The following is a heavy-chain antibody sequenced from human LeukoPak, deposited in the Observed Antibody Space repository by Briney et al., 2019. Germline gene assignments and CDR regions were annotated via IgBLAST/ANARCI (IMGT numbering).Heavy chain of an antibody. V-gene: IGHV1-2*02. J-gene: IGHJ5*02. CDR2: INPNSGDT. CDR3: ARGPFRNVDIAMVASRFDP. D-gene: IGHD5-18*01. CDR1: GYTFSGYY. Sequence: GASVKVSCKASGYTFSGYYLHWVRQAPGQGLEWMGWINPNSGDTNYSQKCQGRVTMTKDTSITTAYMELSSLRSDDTALYYCARGPFRNVDIAMVASRFDPWGQGTLVTVSS.